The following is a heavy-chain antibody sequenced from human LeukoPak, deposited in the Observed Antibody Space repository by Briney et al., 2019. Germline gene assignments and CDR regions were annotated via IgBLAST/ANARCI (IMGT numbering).Heavy chain of an antibody. D-gene: IGHD3-22*01. Sequence: GGSLRLSCAASGFSFESYGMHWVRQAPGKGLEWVAVIWYDGSNAYYADSVKGRFTISRDNSKNELHLQMNSLRVEDSAVYYCARLYYYDSSGYLGDYYYMDVWGKGTTVTVSS. CDR1: GFSFESYG. CDR3: ARLYYYDSSGYLGDYYYMDV. J-gene: IGHJ6*03. V-gene: IGHV3-33*01. CDR2: IWYDGSNA.